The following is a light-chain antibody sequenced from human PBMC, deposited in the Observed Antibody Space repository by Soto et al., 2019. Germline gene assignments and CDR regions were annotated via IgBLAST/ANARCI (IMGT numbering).Light chain of an antibody. J-gene: IGKJ3*01. CDR2: GAS. V-gene: IGKV3-20*01. Sequence: EIVLTQSPGTLSLSPGERVTLSCRASQSVGDNYLAWYRQKPGQAPRILIYGASHRATGIPDRFSGSGSGTDFTLTISRLEPEDFAVCYCQHYGSSPPFTFGPGTKVEIK. CDR3: QHYGSSPPFT. CDR1: QSVGDNY.